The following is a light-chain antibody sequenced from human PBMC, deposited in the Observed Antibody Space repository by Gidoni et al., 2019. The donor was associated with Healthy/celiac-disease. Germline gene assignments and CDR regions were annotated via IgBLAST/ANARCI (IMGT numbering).Light chain of an antibody. CDR3: QQSYSTLIT. CDR2: AAS. CDR1: QSISSY. J-gene: IGKJ5*01. V-gene: IGKV1-39*01. Sequence: DIQMPQSPSSLSASVGDRVTITCRASQSISSYLNWYQQKPGKAPKLLIYAASSLQSGVPSRFSGSGSGTDFTHTISSLQPEDFATYYCQQSYSTLITFGQGTRLEIK.